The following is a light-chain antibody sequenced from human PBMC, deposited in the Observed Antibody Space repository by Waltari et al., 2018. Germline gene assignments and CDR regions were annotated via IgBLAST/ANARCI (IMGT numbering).Light chain of an antibody. Sequence: EIVLTQSPPTLSFSPGERPPLSCRASQGISRNLVGYQQKLGQAPRLLIYDASNRATGIPARFSGSGSGTDFTLTISSLEPEDFAVYYCQQSSERPVTFGGGTKVEIK. CDR3: QQSSERPVT. CDR1: QGISRN. V-gene: IGKV3-11*01. CDR2: DAS. J-gene: IGKJ4*01.